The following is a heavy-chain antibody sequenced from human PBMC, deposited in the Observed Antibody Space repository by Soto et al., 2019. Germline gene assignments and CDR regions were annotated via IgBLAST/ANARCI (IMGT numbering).Heavy chain of an antibody. Sequence: QVQLVQSGAEVQKPGSSVRVSCKASGDTFSTYTIGWVRQAPGQGFEWLGRSIPILDVANYAQSFQGRVTITADKSTSTAYMELNSLRSEDTAVYYCARDSGNQLLIDYWGQGTLVTVSS. CDR3: ARDSGNQLLIDY. CDR2: SIPILDVA. D-gene: IGHD2-2*01. J-gene: IGHJ4*02. V-gene: IGHV1-69*08. CDR1: GDTFSTYT.